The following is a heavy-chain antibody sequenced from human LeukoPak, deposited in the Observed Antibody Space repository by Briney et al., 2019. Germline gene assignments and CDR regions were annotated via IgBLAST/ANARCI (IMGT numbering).Heavy chain of an antibody. J-gene: IGHJ3*02. CDR2: TYSGGST. CDR1: GFTVSSNY. D-gene: IGHD5-18*01. CDR3: AREGYSYGYDAFDI. Sequence: GGSLRLSCAASGFTVSSNYMSWVRQAPGKGLEWVSVTYSGGSTYYADSVKGRFTISRDNSKNTLYLQMNSLRAEDTAVYYCAREGYSYGYDAFDIWGQGTMVTVSS. V-gene: IGHV3-66*01.